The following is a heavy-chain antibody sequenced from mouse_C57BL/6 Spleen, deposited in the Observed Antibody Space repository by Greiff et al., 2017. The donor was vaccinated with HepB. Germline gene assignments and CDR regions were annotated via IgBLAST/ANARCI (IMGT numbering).Heavy chain of an antibody. J-gene: IGHJ3*01. CDR2: LNPSTGGT. Sequence: DVQLQESGPELVKPGASVKISCKASGYSFTGYYMNWVKQSPAKRLEWIGALNPSTGGTTYNQKFKAKATSTVDKSSSTAYLQLKRLTSEDSAVYYCAREGDGGFAYWGQGTLVTVSA. D-gene: IGHD1-1*01. CDR3: AREGDGGFAY. V-gene: IGHV1-42*01. CDR1: GYSFTGYY.